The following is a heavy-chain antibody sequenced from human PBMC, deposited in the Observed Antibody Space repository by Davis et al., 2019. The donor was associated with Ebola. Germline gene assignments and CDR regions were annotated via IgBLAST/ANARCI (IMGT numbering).Heavy chain of an antibody. D-gene: IGHD6-13*01. CDR1: GGSISSSSYY. V-gene: IGHV4-39*07. CDR3: AAIAAAGTGDY. J-gene: IGHJ4*02. Sequence: PGGSLRPSCTVPGGSISSSSYYWGWIRQPPGKGLVWIGSIYYSGSTYYNPSLKSRVTISVDTSKNQFSLKLSSVTAADTAVYYCAAIAAAGTGDYWGQGTLVTVSS. CDR2: IYYSGST.